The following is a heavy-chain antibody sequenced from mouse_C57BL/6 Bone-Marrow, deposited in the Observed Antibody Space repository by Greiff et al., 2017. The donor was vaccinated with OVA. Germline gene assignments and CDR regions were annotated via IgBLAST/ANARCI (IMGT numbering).Heavy chain of an antibody. V-gene: IGHV1-69*01. J-gene: IGHJ3*01. CDR1: GYTFTSYW. Sequence: VQLQQPGAELVMPGASVKLSCKASGYTFTSYWMHWVKQRPGHGLEWIGEIDPSDSYPNYNQKFTGKSTLTVAKSSSTAYMQLSSLTSEDSAVYYCARGIYYDYDGFAYWGQGTLVTVSA. D-gene: IGHD2-4*01. CDR3: ARGIYYDYDGFAY. CDR2: IDPSDSYP.